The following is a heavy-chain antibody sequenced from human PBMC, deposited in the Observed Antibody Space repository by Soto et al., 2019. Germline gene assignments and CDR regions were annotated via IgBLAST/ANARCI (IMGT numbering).Heavy chain of an antibody. Sequence: GASVKVSCKASGYSFTIYGISLVRQAPGQGLEWMGWISAYNGNTNYAQKLQGRVTMTTDTSTSTAYMELRSLRSDDTAVYYCARDRTYCSSTSCPGGNWFDPWGQGTLVTVSS. V-gene: IGHV1-18*01. CDR1: GYSFTIYG. J-gene: IGHJ5*02. D-gene: IGHD2-2*01. CDR3: ARDRTYCSSTSCPGGNWFDP. CDR2: ISAYNGNT.